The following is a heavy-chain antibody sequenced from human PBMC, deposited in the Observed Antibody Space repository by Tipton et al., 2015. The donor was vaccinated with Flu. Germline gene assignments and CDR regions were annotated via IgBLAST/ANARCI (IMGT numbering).Heavy chain of an antibody. CDR3: ARLSYYDVDLKNFYFDY. V-gene: IGHV4-39*01. D-gene: IGHD3-10*02. Sequence: GLVKPSETLSLTCPVSGDSISIGTYFWAWIRQPPGKGLEWIGSGHYSESTYYNPSLKSRVTISVDTSKSQFSLKLSSVTAADTAVYYCARLSYYDVDLKNFYFDYWGQGALVTVSS. CDR2: GHYSEST. CDR1: GDSISIGTYF. J-gene: IGHJ4*02.